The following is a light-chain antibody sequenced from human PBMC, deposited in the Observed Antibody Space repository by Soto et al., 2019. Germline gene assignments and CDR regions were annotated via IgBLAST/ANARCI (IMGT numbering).Light chain of an antibody. Sequence: EIVLTQSPGTLSLSPGERATLSCRASQSVSSNYLAWYQQKPGQAPRLLIYGASSRATGIPDSFSGSGSGTDFTFTISRLEAEDFAVYYCHQYGSSPLTFGGGTKVEIK. CDR1: QSVSSNY. CDR2: GAS. V-gene: IGKV3-20*01. CDR3: HQYGSSPLT. J-gene: IGKJ4*01.